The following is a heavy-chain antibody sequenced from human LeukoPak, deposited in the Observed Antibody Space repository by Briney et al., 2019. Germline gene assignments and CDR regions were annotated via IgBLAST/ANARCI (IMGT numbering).Heavy chain of an antibody. CDR1: GDSVSSDSAA. D-gene: IGHD1-26*01. Sequence: SQILSLTCAISGDSVSSDSAAWNWIRQSPSRGLEWLGRTYYRSNWYNDYAVSVKSRITVNPDTSKNQFSLQLNSVTPEDTAVYYCARGGRYSFDFWGQGTLVTVSS. V-gene: IGHV6-1*01. CDR2: TYYRSNWYN. J-gene: IGHJ4*02. CDR3: ARGGRYSFDF.